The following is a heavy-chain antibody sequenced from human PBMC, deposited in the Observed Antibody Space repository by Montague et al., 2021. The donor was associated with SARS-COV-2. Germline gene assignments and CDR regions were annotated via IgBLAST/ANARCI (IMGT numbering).Heavy chain of an antibody. D-gene: IGHD6-19*01. J-gene: IGHJ6*02. V-gene: IGHV4-31*03. Sequence: TLSLTCTVSGGSISSGGYYWSWIRQHPGKGLEWIGYIYYSGSTYYNPSLKSRVTISVDTSKNQFSLKLSSVTAADTAVYYCARGGSYSSGWYGVDYYYGSDVWGQGTTVTVSS. CDR1: GGSISSGGYY. CDR2: IYYSGST. CDR3: ARGGSYSSGWYGVDYYYGSDV.